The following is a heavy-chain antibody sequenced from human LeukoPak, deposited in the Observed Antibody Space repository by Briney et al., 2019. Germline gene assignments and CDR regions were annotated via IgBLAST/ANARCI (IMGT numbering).Heavy chain of an antibody. CDR3: AKDRLLNCRGDCYIFDY. J-gene: IGHJ4*02. CDR2: ISGSGDST. CDR1: GFTLRSYV. V-gene: IGHV3-23*01. Sequence: GGSLTLSCVASGFTLRSYVMNWVRQTPGKGLEWVSSISGSGDSTFYADSVKGRFSISRDNSKNTLYLKVNGLRTEDTAVYYCAKDRLLNCRGDCYIFDYWGQGTVVTVSS. D-gene: IGHD2-21*02.